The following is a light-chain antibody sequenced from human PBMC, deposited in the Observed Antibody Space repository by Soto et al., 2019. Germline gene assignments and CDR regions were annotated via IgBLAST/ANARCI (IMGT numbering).Light chain of an antibody. J-gene: IGKJ5*01. CDR3: QQRSDSIT. V-gene: IGKV3-11*01. CDR2: DAS. CDR1: QSLSSSY. Sequence: EIVLTHSPGTLSLSPCERATLSFSASQSLSSSYLAWYQQNPGQAPRLLIYDASNRATGIPARFSGRGSGADFTLTISSLEPEDFAVYYCQQRSDSITFGQGTRLEIK.